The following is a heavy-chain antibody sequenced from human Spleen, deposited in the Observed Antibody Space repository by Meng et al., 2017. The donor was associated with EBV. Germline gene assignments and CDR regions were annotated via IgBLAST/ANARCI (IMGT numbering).Heavy chain of an antibody. Sequence: EVQVVESGGGLVKPGGSXXLSCAASGLTFSSESINWVRQAPGKGLEWVSAITGSSNYKYYADSVKGRFTISRDNAKNSVYLQMNSLRAEDTAVYYCADDFGDYKFDYWGQGSLVTVSS. V-gene: IGHV3-21*01. D-gene: IGHD4-17*01. CDR3: ADDFGDYKFDY. CDR1: GLTFSSES. CDR2: ITGSSNYK. J-gene: IGHJ4*02.